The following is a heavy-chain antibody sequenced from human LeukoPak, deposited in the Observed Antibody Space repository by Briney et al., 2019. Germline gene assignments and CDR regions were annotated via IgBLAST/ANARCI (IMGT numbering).Heavy chain of an antibody. Sequence: PETLSLTCTLSGGSVRRGSYYRSWIRPPPAKGLECIGHIYNTVSTTYNPPLKSRVTISLDTSKKQCSLMLTSVCAADTSVYYCARDVRTINVLTGYYRPYYFDYWGQGTLVTVSS. CDR2: IYNTVST. CDR1: GGSVRRGSYY. V-gene: IGHV4-61*01. J-gene: IGHJ4*02. D-gene: IGHD3-9*01. CDR3: ARDVRTINVLTGYYRPYYFDY.